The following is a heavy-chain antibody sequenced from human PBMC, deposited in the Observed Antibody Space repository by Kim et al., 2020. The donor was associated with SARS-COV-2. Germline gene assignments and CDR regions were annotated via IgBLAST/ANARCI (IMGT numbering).Heavy chain of an antibody. Sequence: GGSLRLSCAASGFAFSSYAMNWVRQAPGKGLEWVSVISGSGGTTDYADSVKGRFTISRDNSKNTLSLQMSSLRGEDTAVYYCARRGEFCTRWYPCWFDSLGLGTLVTVSS. CDR1: GFAFSSYA. J-gene: IGHJ5*01. CDR2: ISGSGGTT. CDR3: ARRGEFCTRWYPCWFDS. D-gene: IGHD3-16*01. V-gene: IGHV3-23*01.